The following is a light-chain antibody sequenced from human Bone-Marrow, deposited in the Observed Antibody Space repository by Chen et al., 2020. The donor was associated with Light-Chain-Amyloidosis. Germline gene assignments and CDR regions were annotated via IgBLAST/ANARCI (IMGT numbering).Light chain of an antibody. CDR3: QAWDNSTPI. Sequence: SHEPTQPPSLPASPGQTASISCSGEKLGNKYAYWYQQKPDQSPVIVIYQDTKRPSGIPERFSGSNSGNTATLTISGTQAMDEADYYCQAWDNSTPIFGGGTELTVL. CDR2: QDT. CDR1: KLGNKY. J-gene: IGLJ2*01. V-gene: IGLV3-1*01.